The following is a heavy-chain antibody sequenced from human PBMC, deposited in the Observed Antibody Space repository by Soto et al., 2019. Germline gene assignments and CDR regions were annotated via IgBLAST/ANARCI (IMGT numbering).Heavy chain of an antibody. V-gene: IGHV4-39*01. CDR3: ARHTPAISISDH. CDR2: IYYSGST. D-gene: IGHD2-15*01. J-gene: IGHJ4*02. Sequence: SSETLSLTCTVSGGSVSSGSYYWSWIRQPPGKGLEWIGSIYYSGSTYYNPSLKSRVTISVDTSKNQFSLKLSSVTAADTAVYYCARHTPAISISDHWGQGTLVTVSS. CDR1: GGSVSSGSYY.